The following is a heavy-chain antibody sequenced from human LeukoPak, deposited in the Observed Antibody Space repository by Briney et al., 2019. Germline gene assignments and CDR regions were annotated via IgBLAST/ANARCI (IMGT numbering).Heavy chain of an antibody. D-gene: IGHD4-23*01. CDR3: ARALTVVTRAYYYGMDV. V-gene: IGHV1-69*05. Sequence: SVKVSCKASGGTFSSYAISWVRQAPGQGLEWMGGIIPIFGTANYAQKFQGRVTITTDESTSTAYMELSSLRSEDTAVYYCARALTVVTRAYYYGMDVWGQGTLVTVSS. CDR2: IIPIFGTA. J-gene: IGHJ6*02. CDR1: GGTFSSYA.